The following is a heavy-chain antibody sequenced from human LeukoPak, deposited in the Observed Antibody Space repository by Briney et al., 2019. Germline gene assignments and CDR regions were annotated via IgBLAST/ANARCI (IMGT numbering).Heavy chain of an antibody. J-gene: IGHJ4*02. V-gene: IGHV3-9*01. D-gene: IGHD6-19*01. CDR1: GFTFDDYA. CDR3: AKDLRRKMISAGTFDY. CDR2: ISWNSGSI. Sequence: PGGSLRLSCAASGFTFDDYAMHWVRQAPGKGLKWVSGISWNSGSIGYADSVKGRFTISRDNAKNSLYLQMNSLRAEDTALYYCAKDLRRKMISAGTFDYWGQGTLVTVSS.